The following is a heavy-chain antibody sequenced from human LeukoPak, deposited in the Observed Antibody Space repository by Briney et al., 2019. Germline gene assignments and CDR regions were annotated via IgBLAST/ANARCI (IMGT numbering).Heavy chain of an antibody. CDR2: ISSSGSTI. J-gene: IGHJ6*02. CDR3: ASTSHYTYYYYGMDV. CDR1: GFTFSDYY. D-gene: IGHD2-2*02. Sequence: GGSLRLSCAASGFTFSDYYMSWIRQAPGKGLEWVSYISSSGSTIYYAGSVKGRFTISRDNAKNSLYLQMNSLRAEDTAVYYCASTSHYTYYYYGMDVWGQGTTVTVSS. V-gene: IGHV3-11*01.